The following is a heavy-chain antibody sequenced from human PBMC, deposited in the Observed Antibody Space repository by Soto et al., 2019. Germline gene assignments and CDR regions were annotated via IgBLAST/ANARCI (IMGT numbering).Heavy chain of an antibody. J-gene: IGHJ6*02. CDR3: ARLYSSGWYPYYYYGMDV. V-gene: IGHV5-51*01. CDR1: GYSFTSYW. Sequence: GESLKISCKGSGYSFTSYWIGSVRQMPGKDLEWMGIIYPGDSDTRYSPSFQGQVTISADKSISTAYLQWSSLKASDTAMYYCARLYSSGWYPYYYYGMDVWGQGTTVTVSS. D-gene: IGHD6-19*01. CDR2: IYPGDSDT.